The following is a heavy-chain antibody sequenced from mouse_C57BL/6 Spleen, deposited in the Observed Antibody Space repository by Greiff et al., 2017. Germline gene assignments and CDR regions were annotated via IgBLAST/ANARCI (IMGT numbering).Heavy chain of an antibody. Sequence: VKVVESGPGLVQPSQSLSITCTVSGFSLTSYGVHWVRQSPGKGLEWLGVIWSGGSTDYNAAFISRLSISKDNSKSQVFFKMNSLQADDTAIYYCARKLYYSNAMDYWGQGTSVTVSS. D-gene: IGHD2-5*01. CDR1: GFSLTSYG. V-gene: IGHV2-2*01. CDR3: ARKLYYSNAMDY. J-gene: IGHJ4*01. CDR2: IWSGGST.